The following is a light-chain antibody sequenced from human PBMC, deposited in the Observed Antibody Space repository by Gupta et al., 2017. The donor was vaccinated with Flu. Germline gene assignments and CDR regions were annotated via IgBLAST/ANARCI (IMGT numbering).Light chain of an antibody. J-gene: IGKJ1*01. Sequence: IVMTQSPDSLAVSLGERATINCKSSQSVLYSSKNKNYLAWYQQKPGQPPKLLIYWASTRESGVPDRFSGSGSGTDFTLTIISLLAPDVAVYYCQQYYSTPWTFGQGTKVEIK. CDR1: QSVLYSSKNKNY. CDR3: QQYYSTPWT. CDR2: WAS. V-gene: IGKV4-1*01.